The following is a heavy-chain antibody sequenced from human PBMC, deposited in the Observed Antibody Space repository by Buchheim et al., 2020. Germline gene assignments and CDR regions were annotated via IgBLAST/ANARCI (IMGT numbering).Heavy chain of an antibody. CDR3: ARLLHGSERRFDP. V-gene: IGHV4-39*01. CDR1: GASINSLSNY. D-gene: IGHD3-10*01. Sequence: QLQLQESGPGLVKPSETLSLACTVSGASINSLSNYWEWIRQPPGKGLEWIGSIYYSGITYYNPSLKSRVTMSVDTSKNQFFLKLTSVTAADTAVYYCARLLHGSERRFDPWGQGTL. J-gene: IGHJ5*02. CDR2: IYYSGIT.